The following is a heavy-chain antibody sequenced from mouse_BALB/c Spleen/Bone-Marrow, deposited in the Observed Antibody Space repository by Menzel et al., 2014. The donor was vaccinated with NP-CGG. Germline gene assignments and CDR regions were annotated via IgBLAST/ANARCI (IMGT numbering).Heavy chain of an antibody. CDR2: INPGSGGT. CDR1: GYAFTNYL. V-gene: IGHV1-54*01. J-gene: IGHJ4*01. CDR3: ARQLGPPYAMDY. D-gene: IGHD3-1*01. Sequence: QVQPQQSGAELVRPGTSVKVSCKASGYAFTNYLIEWVKQRPGQGLEWIGVINPGSGGTNYNEKFKGKATLTADKSSSTAYMQLSSLTSDDSAVYFCARQLGPPYAMDYWGQGTSVTVSS.